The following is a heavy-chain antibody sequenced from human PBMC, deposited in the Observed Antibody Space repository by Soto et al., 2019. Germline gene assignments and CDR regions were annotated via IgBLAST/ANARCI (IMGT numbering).Heavy chain of an antibody. CDR1: GFTFSSYA. CDR2: ISYDGSNK. Sequence: GGSLRLSCAASGFTFSSYAMHWVRQAPGKGLEWVAVISYDGSNKYYADSVKGRFTISRDNSKNTLYLQMNSLRAEDTAVYYCARGAYYFDYWGQGTLVTVSS. J-gene: IGHJ4*02. V-gene: IGHV3-30-3*01. D-gene: IGHD3-16*01. CDR3: ARGAYYFDY.